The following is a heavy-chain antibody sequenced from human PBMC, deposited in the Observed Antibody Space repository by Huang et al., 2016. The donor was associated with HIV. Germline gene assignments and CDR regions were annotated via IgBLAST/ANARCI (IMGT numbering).Heavy chain of an antibody. Sequence: QVQLGVSGPALVEPSQTLALTCTVSGASITSGSFYWTWIRQPAGRGLEWIWHLYTVGSTNYNPSLKSLFTISKDTSRNQFSLKLTSVTVADTAVYYCVREGVGYWTAIDYYYMDVWGRGTTVTVSS. CDR1: GASITSGSFY. CDR2: LYTVGST. D-gene: IGHD2-8*02. V-gene: IGHV4-61*09. J-gene: IGHJ6*03. CDR3: VREGVGYWTAIDYYYMDV.